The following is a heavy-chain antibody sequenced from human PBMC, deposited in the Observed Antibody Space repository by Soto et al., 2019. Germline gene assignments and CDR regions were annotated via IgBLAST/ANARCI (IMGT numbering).Heavy chain of an antibody. Sequence: QVQLVQSGAEVKKPGSSVKVSCKASGGTFSSYTISWVRQAPGQGLEWMGRIIPILGIANYAQKFQGRVTITADKSTSTDYMELSSLRSEDTAVYYCARGDSGSSLDYWGQGTLVTVSS. J-gene: IGHJ4*02. V-gene: IGHV1-69*02. CDR1: GGTFSSYT. CDR3: ARGDSGSSLDY. CDR2: IIPILGIA. D-gene: IGHD1-26*01.